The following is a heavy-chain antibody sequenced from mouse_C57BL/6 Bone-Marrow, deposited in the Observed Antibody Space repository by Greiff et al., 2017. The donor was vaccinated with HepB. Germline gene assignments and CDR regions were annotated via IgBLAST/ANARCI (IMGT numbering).Heavy chain of an antibody. D-gene: IGHD1-1*01. J-gene: IGHJ3*01. CDR1: GYTFTNYW. CDR3: ARSSYGSSYVFAY. Sequence: VKLLEPGAELVRPGTSVKMSCKASGYTFTNYWIGWVKQRPGHGLEWIGVIYPGGGYTNYNEKFKGKATLTVDKSSSTAYMQFSSLTSEDSAIYYCARSSYGSSYVFAYWGQGTLVTVSA. CDR2: IYPGGGYT. V-gene: IGHV1-63*01.